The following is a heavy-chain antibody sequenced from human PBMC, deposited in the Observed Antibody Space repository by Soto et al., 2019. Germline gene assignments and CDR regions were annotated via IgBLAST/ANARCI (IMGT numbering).Heavy chain of an antibody. Sequence: GESLKISCKASEYSFTTYWIAWVRQMPGKGLEWMGIIDPGDSDIRYSPSFQGQVTISADNSISTAYLQWSSLKASDTAMYYCARHEQFYYYYYGMDVWGQGTAVTVSS. CDR3: ARHEQFYYYYYGMDV. CDR1: EYSFTTYW. D-gene: IGHD4-4*01. V-gene: IGHV5-51*01. CDR2: IDPGDSDI. J-gene: IGHJ6*02.